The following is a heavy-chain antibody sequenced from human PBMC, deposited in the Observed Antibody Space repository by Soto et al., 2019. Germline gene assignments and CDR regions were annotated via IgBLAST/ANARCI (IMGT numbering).Heavy chain of an antibody. CDR1: GFTFSSYA. J-gene: IGHJ4*02. CDR3: ARDPGDDFWSGPEYYFDY. Sequence: GGSLRLSCAASGFTFSSYAMHWVRQAPGKGLEWVAVISYDGSNKYYADSVKGRFTISRDNSKNTLYLQMNSLRAEDTAVYYCARDPGDDFWSGPEYYFDYWGQGTLVTVSS. V-gene: IGHV3-30-3*01. D-gene: IGHD3-3*01. CDR2: ISYDGSNK.